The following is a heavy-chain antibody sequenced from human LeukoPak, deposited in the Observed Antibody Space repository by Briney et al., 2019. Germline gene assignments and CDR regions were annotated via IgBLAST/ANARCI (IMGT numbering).Heavy chain of an antibody. CDR2: VYYSGRT. CDR3: ARTFSESYYYYGMDV. D-gene: IGHD1-26*01. J-gene: IGHJ6*02. CDR1: GGSISSYY. Sequence: SETLSLTCTVSGGSISSYYWSWIRQPLGKGLEWIGYVYYSGRTNYNPSLKSRVTISVDTSKNQLSLKLSSVTAADTAVYYSARTFSESYYYYGMDVWGQGTSVTVSS. V-gene: IGHV4-59*01.